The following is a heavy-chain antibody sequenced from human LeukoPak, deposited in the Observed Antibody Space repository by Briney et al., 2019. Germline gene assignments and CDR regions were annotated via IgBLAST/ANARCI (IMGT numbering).Heavy chain of an antibody. J-gene: IGHJ4*02. CDR1: GGSISSYY. Sequence: PSETLSLTCTVSGGSISSYYWSWIRQPPGKGLEWIGYIYHSGSTYYNPSLKSRVTISVDRSKNQFSLKLSSVTAADTAVYYCAGDTAMGDFDYWGQGTLVTVSS. CDR3: AGDTAMGDFDY. V-gene: IGHV4-59*12. D-gene: IGHD5-18*01. CDR2: IYHSGST.